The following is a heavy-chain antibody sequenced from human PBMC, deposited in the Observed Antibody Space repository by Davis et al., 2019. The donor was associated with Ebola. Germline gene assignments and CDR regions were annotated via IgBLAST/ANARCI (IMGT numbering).Heavy chain of an antibody. CDR1: GFTFRTFG. CDR2: IRYDGGHE. J-gene: IGHJ4*02. CDR3: AKDVVSASYLGGSVDS. D-gene: IGHD3-10*01. V-gene: IGHV3-30*02. Sequence: PGGSLRLSCAASGFTFRTFGLHWVRQAPGKGLDWLTFIRYDGGHESYADSVKGRFTISRDNSKNMLYLQMNSLRPEDTAIYYCAKDVVSASYLGGSVDSWGQGTLVTVSS.